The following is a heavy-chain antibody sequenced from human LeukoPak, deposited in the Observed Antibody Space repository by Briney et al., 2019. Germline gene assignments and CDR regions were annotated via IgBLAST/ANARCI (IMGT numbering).Heavy chain of an antibody. CDR3: AREGIAVAGGVSGYFDY. Sequence: ASVKVSCKASGYTFTSYYMHWVRQAPGQGLEWMGIINPSGGSTSYAQKFQGRVTMTRDMSTSTVYVELSSLRSEDTAVYYCAREGIAVAGGVSGYFDYWGQGTLVTVSS. J-gene: IGHJ4*02. CDR2: INPSGGST. CDR1: GYTFTSYY. D-gene: IGHD6-19*01. V-gene: IGHV1-46*01.